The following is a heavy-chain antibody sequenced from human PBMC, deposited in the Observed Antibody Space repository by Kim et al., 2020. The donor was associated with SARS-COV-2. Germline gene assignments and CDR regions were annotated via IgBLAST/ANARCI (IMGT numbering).Heavy chain of an antibody. CDR1: GFTFSRHE. D-gene: IGHD3-3*01. CDR3: AKGGVTIFGLVLMGHSDNMDV. CDR2: MSSTGSKI. J-gene: IGHJ6*03. V-gene: IGHV3-48*03. Sequence: GGSLRLSCAASGFTFSRHEMNWVRQAPGKGLEWLSYMSSTGSKIHYADSVQGRFTISRDNAKNSLYLQMNSLRVDDTAVYYCAKGGVTIFGLVLMGHSDNMDVWGKGTTVTVS.